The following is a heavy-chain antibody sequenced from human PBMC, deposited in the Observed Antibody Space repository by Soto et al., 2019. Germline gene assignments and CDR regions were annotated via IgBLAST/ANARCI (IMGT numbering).Heavy chain of an antibody. Sequence: GGSLRLSCAASGFTFGTYAMNWVRQAPGKGLEWVSLITGSGGSTYYADSVKGRFTISRDNSKNTLYLQMNSLRAEDTAVYYCAKDFVYDSSGFFPYFAYWGQGTLVTVSS. CDR1: GFTFGTYA. D-gene: IGHD3-22*01. V-gene: IGHV3-23*01. J-gene: IGHJ4*02. CDR2: ITGSGGST. CDR3: AKDFVYDSSGFFPYFAY.